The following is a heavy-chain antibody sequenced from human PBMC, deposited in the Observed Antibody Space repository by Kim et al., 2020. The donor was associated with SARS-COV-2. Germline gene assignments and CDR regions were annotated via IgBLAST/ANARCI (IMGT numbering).Heavy chain of an antibody. Sequence: GESLQISCRSSGYSFSSYWIGWVRQMPGKGLEWMGIIYLGDSDIRYSPSFQDQVTISADKSISTAYLQWSSLKASDTAMYYCARRRGWNTGSSFDYWGQGTLVTVSS. CDR1: GYSFSSYW. V-gene: IGHV5-51*01. CDR3: ARRRGWNTGSSFDY. J-gene: IGHJ4*02. D-gene: IGHD1-1*01. CDR2: IYLGDSDI.